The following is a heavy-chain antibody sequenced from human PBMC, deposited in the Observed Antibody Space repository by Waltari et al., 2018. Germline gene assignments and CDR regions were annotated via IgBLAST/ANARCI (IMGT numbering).Heavy chain of an antibody. J-gene: IGHJ4*02. D-gene: IGHD6-6*01. CDR1: GGSISSSTW. CDR3: ARDHPYSSSRTFDY. CDR2: IYHSGST. Sequence: QVQLQESGPGLVKPSGTLSLPCAVSGGSISSSTWWSWVRRPPGKGLEWIGEIYHSGSTNYNPSLKSRVTISVDKSKNQFSLKLSSVTAADTAVYYCARDHPYSSSRTFDYWGQGTLVTVSS. V-gene: IGHV4-4*02.